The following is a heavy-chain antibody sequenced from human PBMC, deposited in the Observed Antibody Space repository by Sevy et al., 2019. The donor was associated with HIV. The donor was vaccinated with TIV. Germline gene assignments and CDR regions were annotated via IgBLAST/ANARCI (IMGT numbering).Heavy chain of an antibody. V-gene: IGHV3-23*01. D-gene: IGHD3-3*01. J-gene: IGHJ4*02. CDR1: GFTFRSYA. Sequence: GGSLRLSCAAPGFTFRSYAMSWVRQAPGKGLEWVSTIRGSGGSTYYADSVKGRFTISRDNFKNTLYLQMNSLRAEDTAVYYCAKVKDYDFWSGPNLDYWGQGTLVTVSS. CDR2: IRGSGGST. CDR3: AKVKDYDFWSGPNLDY.